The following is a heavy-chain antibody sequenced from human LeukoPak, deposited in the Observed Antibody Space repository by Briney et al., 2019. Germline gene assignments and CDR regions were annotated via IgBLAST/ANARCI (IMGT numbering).Heavy chain of an antibody. V-gene: IGHV1-46*01. CDR2: INPSGGST. CDR1: GYTFTGYY. Sequence: ASVKVSCKASGYTFTGYYMHWVRQAPGQGLEWMGIINPSGGSTSYAQKFQGRVTMTRDTSTSTVYMELSSLRSEDTAVYYCARDPFGSEWLFVGMDVWGQGTTVTVSS. CDR3: ARDPFGSEWLFVGMDV. D-gene: IGHD3-3*01. J-gene: IGHJ6*02.